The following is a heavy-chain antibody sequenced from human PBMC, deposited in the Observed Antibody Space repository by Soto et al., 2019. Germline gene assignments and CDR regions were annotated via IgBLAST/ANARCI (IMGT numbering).Heavy chain of an antibody. V-gene: IGHV3-23*01. CDR2: ISGSGGST. CDR1: GFTFSSYA. D-gene: IGHD3-22*01. Sequence: GGSLSLSCAASGFTFSSYAMSWVRQAPGKGLEWVSAISGSGGSTYYADSVKGRFTISRDNSKNTLYLQMNSLRAEDTAVYYCAKDRQSRGYYDSSGYPPAGMDVWGQGTTVTVSS. CDR3: AKDRQSRGYYDSSGYPPAGMDV. J-gene: IGHJ6*02.